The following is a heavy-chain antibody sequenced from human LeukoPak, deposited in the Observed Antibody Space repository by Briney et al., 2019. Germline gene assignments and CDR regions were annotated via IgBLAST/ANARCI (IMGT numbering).Heavy chain of an antibody. CDR1: GGSISTYY. CDR2: SHYSGSI. V-gene: IGHV4-59*01. CDR3: ARIGHEDYYFDY. J-gene: IGHJ4*02. Sequence: PSETLSLTCTVSGGSISTYYWSWIRQPPGKGLEWIGYSHYSGSISNNPSLKSRVTISVDTSKNQFSLKLSSVTAADTAVYYCARIGHEDYYFDYWGQGTLVTVSS.